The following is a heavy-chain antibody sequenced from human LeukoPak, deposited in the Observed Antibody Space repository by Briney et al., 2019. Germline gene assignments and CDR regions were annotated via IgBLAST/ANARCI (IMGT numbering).Heavy chain of an antibody. V-gene: IGHV3-23*01. Sequence: PGGSLRLSCAASGFTFTTYAIMWVRQAPGKGLEWVSVIGGSGADTYFADSVKGRFTISRDNSKNTLCLQMNNLRAEDTAVYYCTRLSGTYGTTSRILDSWGQGTLVTVSS. CDR2: IGGSGADT. D-gene: IGHD1-1*01. J-gene: IGHJ4*02. CDR1: GFTFTTYA. CDR3: TRLSGTYGTTSRILDS.